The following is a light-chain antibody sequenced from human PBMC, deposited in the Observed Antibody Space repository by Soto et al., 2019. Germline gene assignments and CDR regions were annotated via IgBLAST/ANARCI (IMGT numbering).Light chain of an antibody. Sequence: EVVLTQSPATLSLSPGERAIRSCRASHNVGYDLAWYQQRPGQAPRLLISDAFNRATGIPARFSGSGSGTDFTLTISSLEPEDFAVYYCQQHNGWPLTFGGGTKVHIK. CDR2: DAF. CDR3: QQHNGWPLT. V-gene: IGKV3-11*01. J-gene: IGKJ4*01. CDR1: HNVGYD.